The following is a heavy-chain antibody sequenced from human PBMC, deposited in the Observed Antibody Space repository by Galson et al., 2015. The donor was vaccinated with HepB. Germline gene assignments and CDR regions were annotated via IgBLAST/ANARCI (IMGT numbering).Heavy chain of an antibody. V-gene: IGHV1-46*01. CDR3: ARAPFDIVATVWPANFDY. CDR2: INPSGGST. Sequence: SVKVSCKASGYTFTSYYMHWVRQAPGQGLEWMGIINPSGGSTSYAQKFQGRVTMTRDTSTSTVYMELSSLRSEDTAVYYCARAPFDIVATVWPANFDYWGQGTLVTVSS. D-gene: IGHD5-12*01. J-gene: IGHJ4*02. CDR1: GYTFTSYY.